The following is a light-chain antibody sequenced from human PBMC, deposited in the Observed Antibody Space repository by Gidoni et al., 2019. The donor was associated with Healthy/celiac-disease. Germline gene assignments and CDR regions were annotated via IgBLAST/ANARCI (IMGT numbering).Light chain of an antibody. CDR2: AAS. V-gene: IGKV1-16*02. CDR3: QQYNSYPWT. CDR1: QGISNY. J-gene: IGKJ1*01. Sequence: DIQRTQSPCSLYASVGDRVTINCRARQGISNYLAWCQQKPGKAPKSLIYAASRLQSGVPSKFSGSGSGTDFTLNISSLHPEDFATYYCQQYNSYPWTFGQGTKVEIK.